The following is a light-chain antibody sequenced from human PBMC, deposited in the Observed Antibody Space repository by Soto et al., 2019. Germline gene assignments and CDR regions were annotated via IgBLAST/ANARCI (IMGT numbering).Light chain of an antibody. CDR3: HQRGTWHLT. V-gene: IGKV3-11*01. CDR1: QSVGSF. J-gene: IGKJ4*01. Sequence: EIVLTQSPATLSLSPGERATLSCRASQSVGSFLAWYQQKPGQAPRLLIYDASSRATGIPARFSGSGSGTDFTLTISSLEPAEFAGYYCHQRGTWHLTCGGGTRVEIK. CDR2: DAS.